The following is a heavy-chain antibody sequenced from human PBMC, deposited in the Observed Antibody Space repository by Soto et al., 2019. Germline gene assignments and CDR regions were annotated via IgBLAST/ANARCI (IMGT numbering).Heavy chain of an antibody. CDR3: ARDRGIAAADSVGMDV. D-gene: IGHD6-13*01. V-gene: IGHV4-4*02. J-gene: IGHJ6*02. CDR1: GGSISSSNW. Sequence: NPSETLSLTCAVSGGSISSSNWWSWVRQPPGKGLEWIGEIYHSGSTNYNPSLKSRVTISVDKSKNQFSLKLSSVTAADTAVYYCARDRGIAAADSVGMDVWGQGTTVTVSS. CDR2: IYHSGST.